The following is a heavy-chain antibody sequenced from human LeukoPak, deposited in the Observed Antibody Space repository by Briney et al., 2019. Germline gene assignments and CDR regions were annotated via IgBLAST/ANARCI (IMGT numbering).Heavy chain of an antibody. V-gene: IGHV3-15*01. Sequence: GGSLRLSCAASGFTFSNAWMSWVRQAPGKGLEWVGRIKSKTDGGTTDYAAPVKGRFTISRDDSKNTLYLQMNSLKTEDTAVYYCTTSSSWERGSFAYWGQGTLVTVSS. D-gene: IGHD6-13*01. CDR2: IKSKTDGGTT. CDR1: GFTFSNAW. J-gene: IGHJ4*02. CDR3: TTSSSWERGSFAY.